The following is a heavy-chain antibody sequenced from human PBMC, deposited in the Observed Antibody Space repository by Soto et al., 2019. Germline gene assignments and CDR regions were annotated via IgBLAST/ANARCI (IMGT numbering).Heavy chain of an antibody. D-gene: IGHD3-3*01. V-gene: IGHV3-23*01. J-gene: IGHJ6*02. Sequence: GGSLRLSCAASGFTFSSYAMSWVRQAPGKXLEWVSAISGSGGSTYYADSVKGRFTISRDNSKNTLYLQMNSLRAEDTAVYYCAKHWGFWSGYYSDYYYYYGMDVWGQGTTVTVSS. CDR2: ISGSGGST. CDR1: GFTFSSYA. CDR3: AKHWGFWSGYYSDYYYYYGMDV.